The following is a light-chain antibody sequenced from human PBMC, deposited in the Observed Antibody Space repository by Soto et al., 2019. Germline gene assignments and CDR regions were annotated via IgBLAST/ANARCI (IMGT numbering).Light chain of an antibody. V-gene: IGKV3-15*01. J-gene: IGKJ1*01. Sequence: EMVLTQSPATLSVSPGERDTLSCRSSQSVSNDLAWYQHQPGQAPRLLIYGASTTATGIPARFSGSGSGTEFTLTIDSLQSEDSAVYFCQQYTGPPTTFGQGTKVDIK. CDR3: QQYTGPPTT. CDR1: QSVSND. CDR2: GAS.